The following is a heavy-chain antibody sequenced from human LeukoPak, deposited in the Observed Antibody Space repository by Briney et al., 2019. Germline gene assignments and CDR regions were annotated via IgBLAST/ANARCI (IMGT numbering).Heavy chain of an antibody. CDR1: GFTFSSYA. CDR3: AKPEGEDYYDSSGYYYYFDY. V-gene: IGHV3-23*01. Sequence: GGSLRLSCAASGFTFSSYAMSWVRQAPGKGLEWVSAISGSGGSTYYADSVKGRFTISRDNSKNTLYLQMNSLRAEDTAVYYCAKPEGEDYYDSSGYYYYFDYWGQGTLVTVSS. J-gene: IGHJ4*02. CDR2: ISGSGGST. D-gene: IGHD3-22*01.